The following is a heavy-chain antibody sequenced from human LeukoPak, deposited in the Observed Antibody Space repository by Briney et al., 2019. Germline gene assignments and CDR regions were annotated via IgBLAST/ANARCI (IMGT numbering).Heavy chain of an antibody. CDR2: TRHTAYSYTT. CDR1: GFSITDYY. D-gene: IGHD4-11*01. V-gene: IGHV3-72*01. J-gene: IGHJ6*03. CDR3: ARGYSNYPLYMDV. Sequence: GGSLRLSCAVSGFSITDYYMDWVRQAPGKGLEWVGRTRHTAYSYTTEYAASVRGRFTISRDDSKNLLSLQMTSLKSEDTAVYYCARGYSNYPLYMDVWGKGTTVTVSS.